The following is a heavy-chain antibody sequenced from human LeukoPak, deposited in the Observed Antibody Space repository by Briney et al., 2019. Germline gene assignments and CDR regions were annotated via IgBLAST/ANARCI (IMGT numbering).Heavy chain of an antibody. V-gene: IGHV3-53*01. CDR1: GFTVSNNY. J-gene: IGHJ3*02. Sequence: GGSLRLSCAASGFTVSNNYMSWVRQAPGKGLEWVSVIYSGGSTCNADSVKGRFTISRDNSKNTLYLQMNSLRDEDTAVYYCARSVTTVGLGAFDIWGQGTMVTVSS. CDR3: ARSVTTVGLGAFDI. CDR2: IYSGGST. D-gene: IGHD4-11*01.